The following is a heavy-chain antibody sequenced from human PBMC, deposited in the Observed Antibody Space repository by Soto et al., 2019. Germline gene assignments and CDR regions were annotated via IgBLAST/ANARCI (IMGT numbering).Heavy chain of an antibody. Sequence: QVQLQESGPGLVKPSQTLSLTCTVYGGSIRIGGYYWGWIRQHPGKGLEWIGYIYYSGSTYYNPSLKSRITISLNTSKNQFSLKLSSVTAADTAVYYCARGPGTMAKIDYWGQGTLVTVSS. CDR2: IYYSGST. D-gene: IGHD3-10*01. J-gene: IGHJ4*02. CDR3: ARGPGTMAKIDY. V-gene: IGHV4-31*03. CDR1: GGSIRIGGYY.